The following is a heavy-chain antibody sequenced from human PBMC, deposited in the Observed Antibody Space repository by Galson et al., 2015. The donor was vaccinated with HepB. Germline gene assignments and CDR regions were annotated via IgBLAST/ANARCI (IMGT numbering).Heavy chain of an antibody. V-gene: IGHV1-46*01. CDR3: ARRRFSSTDAFDI. J-gene: IGHJ3*02. CDR2: INPSGGGT. CDR1: GYTFTNYY. D-gene: IGHD2-2*01. Sequence: SVKVSCKASGYTFTNYYMHWVRQAPGQGLEWMGSINPSGGGTDYAQKFQGRVTMTRDTSTSTVYMDLSSLRSEDTAIYFCARRRFSSTDAFDIWGQGTMVTVSS.